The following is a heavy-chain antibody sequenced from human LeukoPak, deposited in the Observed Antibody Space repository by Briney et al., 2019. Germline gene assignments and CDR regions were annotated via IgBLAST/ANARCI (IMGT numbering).Heavy chain of an antibody. CDR1: GFTFSSYN. CDR2: ISSGSSYR. CDR3: ARDPYSGSYGNYYYYFMDV. D-gene: IGHD1-26*01. J-gene: IGHJ6*03. Sequence: PGGSLRLSCAASGFTFSSYNMNWVRQAPGKGLEWVSSISSGSSYRFYADSVKGRFTISRDNAKNSLYLQMNSLRAEDTAVYYCARDPYSGSYGNYYYYFMDVWGKGTTVTISS. V-gene: IGHV3-21*01.